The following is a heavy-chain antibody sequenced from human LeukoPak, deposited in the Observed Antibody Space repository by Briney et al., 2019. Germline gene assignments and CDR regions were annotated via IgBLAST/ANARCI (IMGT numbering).Heavy chain of an antibody. Sequence: ASVKVSCKASGYTFTDYFIHWVRQAPGQGLEWMGRINPNSGGTNHAQKFQGRVTMTRDTSISTAYMELSRLRSDDTAVYYCARARGDYGDYYFDYWGQGTLVTVSS. V-gene: IGHV1-2*06. D-gene: IGHD4-17*01. CDR3: ARARGDYGDYYFDY. CDR2: INPNSGGT. CDR1: GYTFTDYF. J-gene: IGHJ4*02.